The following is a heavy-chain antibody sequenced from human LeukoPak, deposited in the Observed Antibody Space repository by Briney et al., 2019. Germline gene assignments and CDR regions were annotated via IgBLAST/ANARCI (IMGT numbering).Heavy chain of an antibody. Sequence: SGTLSLTCTVSGGSISGYYWTWIRQPPGKGLEWIGYIQYSGTTNYNPSLKSRVTMSVDTSKNQFSLKLSSVTAADTAVYYCARQREMDSYDAFGIWGQGTMVTVSS. J-gene: IGHJ3*02. CDR2: IQYSGTT. D-gene: IGHD5-24*01. CDR3: ARQREMDSYDAFGI. CDR1: GGSISGYY. V-gene: IGHV4-59*08.